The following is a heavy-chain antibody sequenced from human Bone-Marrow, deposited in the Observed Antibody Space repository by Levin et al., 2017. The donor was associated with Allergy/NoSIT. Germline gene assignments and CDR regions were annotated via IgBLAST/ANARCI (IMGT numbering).Heavy chain of an antibody. J-gene: IGHJ4*02. CDR3: AQSFILGASFDH. CDR2: IFWDDDK. V-gene: IGHV2-5*02. D-gene: IGHD1-26*01. Sequence: SGPTLVKPSQTLTLTCTFSGFSLTTSGVGVGWIRQPPGKALEWLALIFWDDDKRINSTLRTRLTITKDTSKNQVVLTLTNMDPVDTGTYFCAQSFILGASFDHWGPGTLVTVSS. CDR1: GFSLTTSGVG.